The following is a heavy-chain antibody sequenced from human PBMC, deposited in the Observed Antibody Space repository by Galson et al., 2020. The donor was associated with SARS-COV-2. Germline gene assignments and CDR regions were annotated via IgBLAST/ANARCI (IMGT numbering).Heavy chain of an antibody. J-gene: IGHJ4*02. CDR2: IHIGSTSF. Sequence: TGGSLRLSCAASGFTFSRYNMDWVRQATGKGLEWVSSIHIGSTSFYYADSVRGRFTVSRDDAKNSLYLQMNSLRAEDTAVYYCVRSGYDGYVSGTFRDDYWGQGTLVTVSS. V-gene: IGHV3-21*01. CDR3: VRSGYDGYVSGTFRDDY. CDR1: GFTFSRYN. D-gene: IGHD3-16*02.